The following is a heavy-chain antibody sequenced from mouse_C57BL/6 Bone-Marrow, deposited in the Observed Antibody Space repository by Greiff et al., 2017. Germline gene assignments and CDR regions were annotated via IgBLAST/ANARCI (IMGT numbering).Heavy chain of an antibody. CDR3: ARTFITTVVAGGYYAMDY. D-gene: IGHD1-1*01. V-gene: IGHV5-12*01. J-gene: IGHJ4*01. Sequence: EVQLVESGGGLVQPGGSLKLSCAASGFTFSDYYMYWVRQTPEKRLEWVAYISTGGGSTYYPDTVKGRFTISRDNAKNTLYLQMGRLKSEDSAVYYCARTFITTVVAGGYYAMDYWGQGTSVTVSS. CDR1: GFTFSDYY. CDR2: ISTGGGST.